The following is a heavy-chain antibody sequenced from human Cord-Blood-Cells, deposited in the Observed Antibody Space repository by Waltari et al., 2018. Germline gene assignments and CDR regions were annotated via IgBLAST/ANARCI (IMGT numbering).Heavy chain of an antibody. CDR3: ARIRVGSYYAFDI. CDR1: GVSLRNARLG. J-gene: IGHJ3*02. D-gene: IGHD1-26*01. V-gene: IGHV2-26*01. Sequence: QVTLKESGPVLVKPTETLTLTRHVSGVSLRNARLGGRWIRQPPGKALEWLAHIFSNDEKSYSTSLKSRLTISKDTSKSQVVLTMTNMDPVDTATYYCARIRVGSYYAFDIWGQGTMVTVSS. CDR2: IFSNDEK.